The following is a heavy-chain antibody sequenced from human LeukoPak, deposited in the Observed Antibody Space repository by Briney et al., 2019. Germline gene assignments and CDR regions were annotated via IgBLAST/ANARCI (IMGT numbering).Heavy chain of an antibody. CDR3: AKKQRGVLGPSNWLDP. CDR2: FDPEDGET. Sequence: ASVKVSCKVSGYTLTELSMHWVRQAPGKGLEWMGGFDPEDGETIYAQKFQGRVTMTEDTSTDTAYMELSSLRSEDTAVYYCAKKQRGVLGPSNWLDPWGQGTLVTVSS. D-gene: IGHD6-25*01. CDR1: GYTLTELS. V-gene: IGHV1-24*01. J-gene: IGHJ5*02.